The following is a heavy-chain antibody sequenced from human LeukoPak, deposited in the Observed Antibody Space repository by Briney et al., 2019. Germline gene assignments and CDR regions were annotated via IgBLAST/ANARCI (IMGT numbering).Heavy chain of an antibody. Sequence: SETLSLTCAVYGGSFSGYYWSWIRQPPGKGLEWIGEINHSGSTNYNPSLKSRVTISVDTSKNQFYLKLSSVTAADTAVYYCARVGRVAMIQAAYYFYYWGQGTLVTVSS. J-gene: IGHJ4*02. CDR2: INHSGST. CDR3: ARVGRVAMIQAAYYFYY. V-gene: IGHV4-34*01. D-gene: IGHD5-12*01. CDR1: GGSFSGYY.